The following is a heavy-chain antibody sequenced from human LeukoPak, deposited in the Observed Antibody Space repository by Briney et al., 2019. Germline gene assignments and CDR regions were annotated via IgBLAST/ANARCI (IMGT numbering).Heavy chain of an antibody. V-gene: IGHV3-30-3*01. Sequence: GGSLGLSCAATGFTFRNYVIHWVRQAPGKGLEWVAVTSSDLNVKLYADSVKGRFTISRDNSRSTLYLQMNSLRPEDTAIYYCAREGYYGSGSPPSLYFDYWGQGTLVTVSS. D-gene: IGHD3-10*01. CDR2: TSSDLNVK. CDR1: GFTFRNYV. CDR3: AREGYYGSGSPPSLYFDY. J-gene: IGHJ4*02.